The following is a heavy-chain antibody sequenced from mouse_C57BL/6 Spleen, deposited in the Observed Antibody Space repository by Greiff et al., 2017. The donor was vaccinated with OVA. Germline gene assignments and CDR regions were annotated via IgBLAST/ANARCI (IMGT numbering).Heavy chain of an antibody. J-gene: IGHJ1*03. CDR2: IYPGDGDT. CDR1: GYAFRSYW. D-gene: IGHD4-1*01. Sequence: VQLQQSGAELVKPGASVKISCKASGYAFRSYWMNWVKQRPGKGLEWIGQIYPGDGDTNYNGKFKGKATLTADKSSSPAYMQLSSLTSEDSAVYFCARGLGRWYFDVWGTGTTVTVSS. V-gene: IGHV1-80*01. CDR3: ARGLGRWYFDV.